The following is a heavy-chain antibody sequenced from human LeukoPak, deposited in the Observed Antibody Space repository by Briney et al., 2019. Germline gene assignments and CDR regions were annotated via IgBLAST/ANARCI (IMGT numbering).Heavy chain of an antibody. CDR2: ITSSSSTI. V-gene: IGHV3-48*01. Sequence: GGSLRLSCAASGFTFTSYTMNWVSQAPGKGLEWVSYITSSSSTIYYADSVKGRFTMSRDNAENSLYLQMNSLRAEDTAVYYCARNFDSWGQGTLVTVSS. J-gene: IGHJ4*02. CDR1: GFTFTSYT. D-gene: IGHD2/OR15-2a*01. CDR3: ARNFDS.